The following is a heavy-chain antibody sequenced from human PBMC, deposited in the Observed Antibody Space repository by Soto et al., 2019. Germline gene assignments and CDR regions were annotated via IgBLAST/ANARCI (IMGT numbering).Heavy chain of an antibody. V-gene: IGHV1-69*13. CDR3: ARDPRGNYVSLDY. J-gene: IGHJ4*02. Sequence: SVKVSCKASGGTFSSYAISWVRQAPGQGLEWMGGIIPIFGTANYAQKLQGRVTITADESTSTAYMELSSLRSEDTAVYYCARDPRGNYVSLDYWGQGTLVTVSS. CDR2: IIPIFGTA. CDR1: GGTFSSYA. D-gene: IGHD4-4*01.